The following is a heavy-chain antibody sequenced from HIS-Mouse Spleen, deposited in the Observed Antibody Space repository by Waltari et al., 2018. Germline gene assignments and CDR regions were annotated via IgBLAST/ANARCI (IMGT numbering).Heavy chain of an antibody. V-gene: IGHV4-39*01. CDR3: ARQGLDDSSGYYPYYFDY. CDR1: GGSISSSSYY. D-gene: IGHD3-22*01. Sequence: QLQLQESGPGLVKPSETLSLTCTVSGGSISSSSYYWGWIRQPPGQGLEWIGSIYYSGSTYYNPSLKSRVTISVDTSKNQFSLKLSSVTAADTAVYYCARQGLDDSSGYYPYYFDYWGQGTLVTVSS. J-gene: IGHJ4*02. CDR2: IYYSGST.